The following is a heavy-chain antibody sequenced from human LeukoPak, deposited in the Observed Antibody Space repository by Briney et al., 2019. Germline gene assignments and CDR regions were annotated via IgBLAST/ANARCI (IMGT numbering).Heavy chain of an antibody. Sequence: PSQTLSLTCTVSGGSISSGDYYWSWIRQPPGKGLEWIGYIYYSGSTYYNPSLKSRVTISVDTSKNQFSLKLSSVTAADTAVYYCARVASSWYGNAFDIWGQGTMVTVSS. CDR2: IYYSGST. V-gene: IGHV4-30-4*01. J-gene: IGHJ3*02. D-gene: IGHD6-13*01. CDR3: ARVASSWYGNAFDI. CDR1: GGSISSGDYY.